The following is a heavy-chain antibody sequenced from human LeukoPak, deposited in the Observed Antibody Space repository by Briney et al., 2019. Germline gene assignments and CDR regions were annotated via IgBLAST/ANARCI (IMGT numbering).Heavy chain of an antibody. CDR2: IYTSGST. CDR3: ARSLRSITIFGVVTSFDY. D-gene: IGHD3-3*01. J-gene: IGHJ4*02. Sequence: PSETLSLTCTVSGGSISSYYWSWIRQPAGKGLEWIGRIYTSGSTNYNPSLKSRVTMSVDTSKNQFYLKLSSVTAADTAVYYCARSLRSITIFGVVTSFDYWGQGTLVTVSS. V-gene: IGHV4-4*07. CDR1: GGSISSYY.